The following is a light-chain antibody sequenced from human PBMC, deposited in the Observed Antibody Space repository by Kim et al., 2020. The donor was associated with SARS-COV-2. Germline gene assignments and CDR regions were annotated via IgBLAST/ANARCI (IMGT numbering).Light chain of an antibody. J-gene: IGKJ2*01. Sequence: PANNPTLSGGSSRGLRDNYTWHQQNPAQPPRLSFYGAPTRPTGIQASFSGSGSGTEFTLTISSQQSEDLAFYYCQRYNNWPYLFGEGTKLKI. CDR3: QRYNNWPYL. V-gene: IGKV3-15*01. CDR1: RGLRDN. CDR2: GAP.